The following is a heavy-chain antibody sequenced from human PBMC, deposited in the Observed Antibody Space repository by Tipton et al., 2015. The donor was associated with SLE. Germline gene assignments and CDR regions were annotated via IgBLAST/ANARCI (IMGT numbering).Heavy chain of an antibody. J-gene: IGHJ3*01. D-gene: IGHD7-27*01. CDR3: SSLTGDSRFDAFDS. CDR1: GDSITRSY. CDR2: FFYRGSS. V-gene: IGHV4-59*01. Sequence: TLSLTCTVSGDSITRSYWSWIRQPPGKGLEWIGYFFYRGSSSYNPSLKSRVTISIDAAKSQFSLQLSSVTAADTAVYYCSSLTGDSRFDAFDSWGQGTLVTVPS.